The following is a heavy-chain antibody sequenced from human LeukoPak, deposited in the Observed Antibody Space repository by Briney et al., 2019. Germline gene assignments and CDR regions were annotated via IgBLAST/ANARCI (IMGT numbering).Heavy chain of an antibody. CDR1: GGTFSSYA. J-gene: IGHJ4*02. D-gene: IGHD2-2*01. V-gene: IGHV1-69*13. Sequence: SVKGSCKASGGTFSSYAISWVRQAPGQGLEWMGGIIPIFGTANYAQKFQGRVTITADESTSTAYMELSSLRSEDTAVYYCARFGAVVPAAFDYWGQGTLVTVSS. CDR2: IIPIFGTA. CDR3: ARFGAVVPAAFDY.